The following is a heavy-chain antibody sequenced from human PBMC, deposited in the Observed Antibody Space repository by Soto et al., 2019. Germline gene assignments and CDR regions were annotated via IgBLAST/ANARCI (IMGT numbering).Heavy chain of an antibody. CDR1: GFTLSDHY. D-gene: IGHD1-26*01. V-gene: IGHV3-72*01. CDR2: TKNKANRYTT. CDR3: ARWVSGSPDN. J-gene: IGHJ4*02. Sequence: EVQLVESGGGLVQPGGSLRVSCAASGFTLSDHYMDWVRQAPGKGLEWVGRTKNKANRYTTEYAASVNGRFTISRDDSKNSLYLQMNSLKTEDTAVYYCARWVSGSPDNGGQGTLVTVSS.